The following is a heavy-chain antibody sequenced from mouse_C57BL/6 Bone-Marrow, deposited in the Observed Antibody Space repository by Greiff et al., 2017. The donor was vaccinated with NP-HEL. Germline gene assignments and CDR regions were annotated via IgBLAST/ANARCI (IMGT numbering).Heavy chain of an antibody. CDR3: ARHGRWFSYAMDY. V-gene: IGHV5-15*01. Sequence: DVHLVESGGGLVQPGGSLKLSCAASGFTFSDYGMAWVRQAPRKGPEWVAFISNLAYSIYYADTVTGRFTISRENAKNTLYLEMSSLRSEDTAMYYCARHGRWFSYAMDYWGQGTSVTVSS. CDR1: GFTFSDYG. J-gene: IGHJ4*01. D-gene: IGHD2-3*01. CDR2: ISNLAYSI.